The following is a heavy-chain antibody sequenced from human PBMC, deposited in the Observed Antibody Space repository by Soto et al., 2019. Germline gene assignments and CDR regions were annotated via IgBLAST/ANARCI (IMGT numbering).Heavy chain of an antibody. CDR1: GGSFSGYY. Sequence: SETLSLTXAVYGGSFSGYYWSWIRQPPGKGLEWIGEINHSGSTNYNPSLKSRVTISVDTSKNQFSLKLSSVTAADTAVYYCARVRATVTSFDYWGQGTLVTVSS. J-gene: IGHJ4*02. CDR3: ARVRATVTSFDY. CDR2: INHSGST. D-gene: IGHD4-17*01. V-gene: IGHV4-34*01.